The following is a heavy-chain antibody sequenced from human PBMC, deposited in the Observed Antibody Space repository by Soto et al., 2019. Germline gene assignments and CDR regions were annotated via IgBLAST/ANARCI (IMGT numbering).Heavy chain of an antibody. V-gene: IGHV2-5*02. J-gene: IGHJ4*02. CDR2: IYWDDLK. CDR3: APRTAYDFYFDY. CDR1: GFSLSTNGVA. Sequence: QITLKESGPTLVKPTQTLTLTCTFSGFSLSTNGVAVGWIRQPPGKALEWLALIYWDDLKRYSPSLKSRLTTTKDTSENQVVLTLTNVDPVDTATYYCAPRTAYDFYFDYWGQGILVTVSS. D-gene: IGHD5-12*01.